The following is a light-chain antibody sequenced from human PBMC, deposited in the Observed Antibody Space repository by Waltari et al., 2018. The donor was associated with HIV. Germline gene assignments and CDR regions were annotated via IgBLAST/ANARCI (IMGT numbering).Light chain of an antibody. Sequence: QSALTQPASVSGSPGQSITISCTGTSSDVGGYNYVSWYQQHPDKAPKLVIFEVNKRPSGVSNRFSGSKSGNTASLTISGLQAEDEADYYCSSYTSSSTLYVVFGGGTKLTVL. CDR3: SSYTSSSTLYVV. J-gene: IGLJ2*01. CDR1: SSDVGGYNY. CDR2: EVN. V-gene: IGLV2-14*01.